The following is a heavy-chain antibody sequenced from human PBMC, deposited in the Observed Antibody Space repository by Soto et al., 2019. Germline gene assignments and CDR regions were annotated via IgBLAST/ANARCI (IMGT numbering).Heavy chain of an antibody. J-gene: IGHJ4*02. V-gene: IGHV3-48*02. CDR3: AGGSGSYCVF. Sequence: GGSLRLSCAASGFTFSSYSMNWVRQAPGKGLEWVSYISSSSSTIYYVDSVKGRFTISRDNAKNSLYLQMNSLRDEDRAVYDWAGGSGSYCVFWGQGTLVTVSS. CDR2: ISSSSSTI. CDR1: GFTFSSYS. D-gene: IGHD3-10*01.